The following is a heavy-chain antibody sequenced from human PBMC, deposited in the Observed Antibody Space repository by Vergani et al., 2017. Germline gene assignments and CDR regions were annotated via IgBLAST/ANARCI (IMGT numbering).Heavy chain of an antibody. CDR2: IGSSGPYI. CDR1: GFTFSTYA. V-gene: IGHV3-21*06. D-gene: IGHD2-8*01. CDR3: ARDCTSGGCPDNYGMDV. Sequence: EVQLLESGGGLVQPGGSLRLSCAASGFTFSTYAMTWVRQAPGKGLEWVAFIGSSGPYINYADSVKGRFIISRDNTNNSLFLQLRSLRAEDAAVYYCARDCTSGGCPDNYGMDVWGQXP. J-gene: IGHJ6*02.